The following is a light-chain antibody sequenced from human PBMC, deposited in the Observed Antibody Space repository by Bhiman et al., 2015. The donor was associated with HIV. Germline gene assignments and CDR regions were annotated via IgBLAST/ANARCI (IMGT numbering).Light chain of an antibody. Sequence: QSALTQPRSVSGSPGQSVTISCTGTSSDVGGYNYVSWYQHHPGKAPKLMIYDVSKRPSGVPDRFSGSKSGNTASLTVSGLQAEDEADYYCTSHAGTLLFGGGTKLTVL. V-gene: IGLV2-11*01. J-gene: IGLJ2*01. CDR1: SSDVGGYNY. CDR2: DVS. CDR3: TSHAGTLL.